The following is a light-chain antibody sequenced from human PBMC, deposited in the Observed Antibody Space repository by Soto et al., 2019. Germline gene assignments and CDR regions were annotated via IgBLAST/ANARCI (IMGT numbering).Light chain of an antibody. CDR1: QSVSSSY. CDR3: QQYGSSPWT. V-gene: IGKV3-20*01. Sequence: EIVLTQSPGTLSLSPGERATLSCRASQSVSSSYLAWYQQKPGQAPRPLIYGASSRAIGIPARFSGSGSGTDFTLAISRLEPEDFVVYYCQQYGSSPWTFGQGTKVEIK. J-gene: IGKJ1*01. CDR2: GAS.